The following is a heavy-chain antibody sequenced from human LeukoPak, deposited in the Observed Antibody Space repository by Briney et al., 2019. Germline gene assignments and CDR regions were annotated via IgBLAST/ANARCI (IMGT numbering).Heavy chain of an antibody. D-gene: IGHD6-6*01. J-gene: IGHJ2*01. CDR3: ARGGIAARPHWYFDL. V-gene: IGHV4-38-2*01. CDR2: IYYSGST. CDR1: GFTFSNYA. Sequence: PGGSLRLSCAASGFTFSNYAMSWVRQAPGKWLEWIGGIYYSGSTYYNPSLKSRVTISVDTSKNQFSLKLSSVTAADTAVYYCARGGIAARPHWYFDLWGRGTLVTVSS.